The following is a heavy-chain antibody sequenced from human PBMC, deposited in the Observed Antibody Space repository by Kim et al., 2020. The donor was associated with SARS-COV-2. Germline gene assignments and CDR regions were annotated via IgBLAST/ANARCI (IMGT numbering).Heavy chain of an antibody. D-gene: IGHD3-10*01. J-gene: IGHJ3*02. Sequence: SETLSLTCAVYGASLNNFYWSWLRQSPGTGLEWIAEINHRGSTNYNPSLKSRVIISADTSKSQISLKVNSVTVADTAVYYCARETSLGEDAFDIWGHGTMVTVSS. CDR1: GASLNNFY. CDR2: INHRGST. CDR3: ARETSLGEDAFDI. V-gene: IGHV4-34*01.